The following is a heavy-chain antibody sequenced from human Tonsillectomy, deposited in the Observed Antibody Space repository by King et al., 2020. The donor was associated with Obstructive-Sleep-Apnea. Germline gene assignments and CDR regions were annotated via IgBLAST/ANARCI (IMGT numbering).Heavy chain of an antibody. CDR1: GFTFSSYG. V-gene: IGHV3-33*01. J-gene: IGHJ3*02. Sequence: VQLVESGGGVVQPGRSLRLSCAASGFTFSSYGMHWVRQAPGKGLEWVAVIWYDGSNKYYADSVKGRFTISRDNSKNTLYLQMNSLRAEDTAVYYCARGFEWDPRGFDIWGQGTMVTVSS. CDR2: IWYDGSNK. CDR3: ARGFEWDPRGFDI. D-gene: IGHD1-26*01.